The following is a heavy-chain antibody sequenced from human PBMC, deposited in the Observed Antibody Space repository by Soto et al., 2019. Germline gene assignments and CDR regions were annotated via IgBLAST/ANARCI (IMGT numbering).Heavy chain of an antibody. V-gene: IGHV4-34*01. D-gene: IGHD6-13*01. J-gene: IGHJ6*02. CDR1: GGSFSGYY. CDR3: ARVLTGLLVQDYYYYGMDV. CDR2: INHSGST. Sequence: PSETLSLTCAVYGGSFSGYYWSWIRQPPGKGLEWIGEINHSGSTNYNPSLKGRVTISVDTSKSQFSMKLSSVTAADTAVYYCARVLTGLLVQDYYYYGMDVWGQGTTVTVSS.